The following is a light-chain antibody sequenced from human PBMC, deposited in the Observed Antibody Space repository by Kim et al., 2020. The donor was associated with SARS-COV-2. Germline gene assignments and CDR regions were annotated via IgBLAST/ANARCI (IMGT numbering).Light chain of an antibody. J-gene: IGLJ3*02. Sequence: QSALTQPASVSGSPGQSITISCTGTSSDVGGYNYVSWYQQHPGKAPKLMIYDVSKRPSGVSNRFSGSKSGNTASLTISGLQAEDGAGYYCSSYTSSSTWVFGGGAQLTDL. V-gene: IGLV2-14*01. CDR2: DVS. CDR3: SSYTSSSTWV. CDR1: SSDVGGYNY.